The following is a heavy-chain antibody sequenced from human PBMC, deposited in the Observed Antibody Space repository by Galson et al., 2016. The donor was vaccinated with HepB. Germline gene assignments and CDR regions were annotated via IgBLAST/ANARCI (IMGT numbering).Heavy chain of an antibody. V-gene: IGHV1-69*13. Sequence: SVKVSCKASGGTFGNSAIHWIRQAPGQGLQWMGGITPLFGTTDYGQTFEGRVSITADDSNDVVCMEMSSLSSEDTATYFCARDESAAHWFFDLWGRGTLITVSS. J-gene: IGHJ2*01. CDR1: GGTFGNSA. CDR2: ITPLFGTT. CDR3: ARDESAAHWFFDL.